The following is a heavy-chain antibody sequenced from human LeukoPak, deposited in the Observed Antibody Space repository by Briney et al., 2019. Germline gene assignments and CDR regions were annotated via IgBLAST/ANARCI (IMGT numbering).Heavy chain of an antibody. CDR2: IRSKANSYAT. Sequence: GGSLRLSCAAPGFTFSGSAMHWVRQASGKGLEWVGRIRSKANSYATAYAASVKGRFTISRDDSKNTAYLQMNSLRAEDTAVYYCARRSGIAVAGAFDYWGQGTLVTVSS. CDR3: ARRSGIAVAGAFDY. V-gene: IGHV3-73*01. J-gene: IGHJ4*02. CDR1: GFTFSGSA. D-gene: IGHD6-19*01.